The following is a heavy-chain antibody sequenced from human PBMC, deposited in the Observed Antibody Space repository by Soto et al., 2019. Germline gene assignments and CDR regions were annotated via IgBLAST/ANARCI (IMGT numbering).Heavy chain of an antibody. CDR1: GFTFNSYA. J-gene: IGHJ6*02. CDR3: AKDPFDIVVVPVEPSTYGMDV. Sequence: GGSLRLSCAASGFTFNSYAMSWVRQAPGKGLEWVSAISGSGGSTYYADSVKGRFTISRDNSKNTLYLQMNSLRAEDTAVYYCAKDPFDIVVVPVEPSTYGMDVWGQGTTVTVSS. D-gene: IGHD2-2*01. CDR2: ISGSGGST. V-gene: IGHV3-23*01.